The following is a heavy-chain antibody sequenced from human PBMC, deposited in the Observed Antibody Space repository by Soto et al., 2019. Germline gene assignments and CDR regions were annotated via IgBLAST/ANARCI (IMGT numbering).Heavy chain of an antibody. J-gene: IGHJ6*03. D-gene: IGHD2-2*01. CDR1: GGSISSYY. Sequence: SETLSLTCTVSGGSISSYYWSWIRQPPGKGLEWIGYIYYSGSTNYNPSLKSRVTISVDTSKNQFSLKLSSVTAADTAVYYCARGQDIVVVPAAIGVGTYYMDVWGKGTTVTVSS. V-gene: IGHV4-59*12. CDR3: ARGQDIVVVPAAIGVGTYYMDV. CDR2: IYYSGST.